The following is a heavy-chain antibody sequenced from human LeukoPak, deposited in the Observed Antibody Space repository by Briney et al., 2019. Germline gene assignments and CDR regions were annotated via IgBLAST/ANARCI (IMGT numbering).Heavy chain of an antibody. CDR1: GGSISSGSYY. CDR3: ARGAYATHFDS. CDR2: IYYSGTT. Sequence: SETLSLTCTVSGGSISSGSYYWSWIRQPAGKGLEWIGYIYYSGTTNYNPSLKSRVTIAVDTSKNQFSLKLISVTAADTAVYYCARGAYATHFDSWGQGTLVTVSS. D-gene: IGHD5-12*01. V-gene: IGHV4-61*10. J-gene: IGHJ4*02.